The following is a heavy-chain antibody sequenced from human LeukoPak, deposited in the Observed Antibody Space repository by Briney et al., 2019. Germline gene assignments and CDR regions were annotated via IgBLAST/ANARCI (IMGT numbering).Heavy chain of an antibody. Sequence: GGSLRLSCAASGFTFSSYAMSWVRQAPGKGLEWVSAISGIGGSTYYADSVKGRFTISRDNSKNTLYLQMNSLRAEDTAVYYCAKHSGWPYYFDYWGQGTLVTVSS. J-gene: IGHJ4*02. V-gene: IGHV3-23*01. CDR2: ISGIGGST. D-gene: IGHD6-19*01. CDR3: AKHSGWPYYFDY. CDR1: GFTFSSYA.